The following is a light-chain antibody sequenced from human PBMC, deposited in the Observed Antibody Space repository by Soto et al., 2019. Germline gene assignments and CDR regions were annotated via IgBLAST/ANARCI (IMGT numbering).Light chain of an antibody. CDR2: GAS. V-gene: IGKV3-20*01. CDR1: QSVNSR. J-gene: IGKJ1*01. CDR3: QQYGRP. Sequence: EIVLTQSPGTLALSPGERATLSCRASQSVNSRLAWYQQKPGQAPRLLIYGASSRATGIPDRFSGSGSGTDFTLTISRLEPEDFAVYYCQQYGRPFGQGTKVDIK.